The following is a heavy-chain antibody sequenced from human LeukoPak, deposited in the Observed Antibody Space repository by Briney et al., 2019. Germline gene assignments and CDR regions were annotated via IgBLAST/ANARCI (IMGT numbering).Heavy chain of an antibody. V-gene: IGHV4-59*08. J-gene: IGHJ3*01. CDR3: ARHGAFFTRGFCSSSNCYVDGLQT. D-gene: IGHD2-2*01. CDR2: FYDTVST. Sequence: SETLSLTCTASGCSISSSYWSWIRQSPGNGLEWVGYFYDTVSTTYNPALKRRVSISTDTSKNQPSLRLNSVTAADTAVYYCARHGAFFTRGFCSSSNCYVDGLQTWGQGIMVIVSS. CDR1: GCSISSSY.